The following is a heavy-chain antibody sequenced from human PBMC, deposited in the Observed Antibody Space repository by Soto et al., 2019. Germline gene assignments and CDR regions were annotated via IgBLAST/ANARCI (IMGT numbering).Heavy chain of an antibody. Sequence: GGSLTLSCAASGVTFSTYAMSWVCQAQAKGLEWVSAISGSGGSTYYADSVKGRFTISRDNSKNTLYLQMNSLRAEDTAVYYCAKESGRLYYDILSGYDYWGQGTMVTVSS. D-gene: IGHD3-9*01. CDR3: AKESGRLYYDILSGYDY. CDR2: ISGSGGST. J-gene: IGHJ4*02. CDR1: GVTFSTYA. V-gene: IGHV3-23*01.